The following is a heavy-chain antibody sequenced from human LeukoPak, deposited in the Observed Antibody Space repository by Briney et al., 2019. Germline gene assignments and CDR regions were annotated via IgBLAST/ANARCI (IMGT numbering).Heavy chain of an antibody. V-gene: IGHV3-74*01. CDR3: AREPVLRYFDWFGRPTSFMDV. D-gene: IGHD3-9*01. J-gene: IGHJ6*03. Sequence: GGSLRLSCAASGFTFSSYSMNWVRQAPGKGLVWVSRINSDGSSTSYADSVKGRFTISRDNAKNTLYLQMNSLRAEDTAVYYCAREPVLRYFDWFGRPTSFMDVWGKGTTVTISS. CDR2: INSDGSST. CDR1: GFTFSSYS.